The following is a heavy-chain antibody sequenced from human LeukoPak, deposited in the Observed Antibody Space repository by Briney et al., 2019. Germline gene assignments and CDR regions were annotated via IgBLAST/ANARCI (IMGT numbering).Heavy chain of an antibody. V-gene: IGHV1-2*06. CDR1: GYTFTGYY. D-gene: IGHD3-22*01. J-gene: IGHJ3*02. CDR2: INPNNGGT. Sequence: ASVKVSCKASGYTFTGYYIHWVRQAPGQGLDWMGRINPNNGGTNYAQKFQGRVTMTRDMSMSTAYMELSRLRSDDTAVYYCAGEDNSSGYRPFDIWGHGTMVTVTS. CDR3: AGEDNSSGYRPFDI.